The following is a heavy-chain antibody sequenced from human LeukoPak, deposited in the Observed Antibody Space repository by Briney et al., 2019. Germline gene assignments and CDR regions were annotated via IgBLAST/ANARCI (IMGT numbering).Heavy chain of an antibody. J-gene: IGHJ4*02. CDR3: ARGDTTGPVYFDY. CDR1: GFTFSSYG. V-gene: IGHV3-30*02. Sequence: GGSLRLSCAASGFTFSSYGMHWVRQAPGKGLEWVAFIRYDGSNKYYADSVKGRFTISRDNSKNTLYLQMNSLRAEDTAVYYCARGDTTGPVYFDYWGQGTLVTVSS. CDR2: IRYDGSNK. D-gene: IGHD3-16*01.